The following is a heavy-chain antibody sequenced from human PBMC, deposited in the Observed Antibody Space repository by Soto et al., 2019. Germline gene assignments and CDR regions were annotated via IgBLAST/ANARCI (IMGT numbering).Heavy chain of an antibody. CDR1: GFTFNSYW. V-gene: IGHV3-7*04. CDR3: ARGWGLDP. Sequence: EVQLVESGGGLVQPGGSLRLSCAASGFTFNSYWMTWVRQAPGKGLEWVVNIKQDGSEKYYVDSVKGRFTISRDNAKNSRYLQMNSLRAEDTAVYYCARGWGLDPWGQGTLVTVSS. D-gene: IGHD1-26*01. J-gene: IGHJ5*02. CDR2: IKQDGSEK.